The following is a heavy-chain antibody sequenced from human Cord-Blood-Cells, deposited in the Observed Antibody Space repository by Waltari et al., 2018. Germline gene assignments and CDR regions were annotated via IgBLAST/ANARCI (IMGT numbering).Heavy chain of an antibody. CDR2: IYSGGST. D-gene: IGHD6-6*01. V-gene: IGHV3-53*01. Sequence: EVQLVESGGGLIQPGGSLRLSCGASGLPGSSHYLTRVRQAPGKGLEWVSVIYSGGSTYYADSVKGRFTISRDNSKNTLYLQMNSLRAEDTAVYYCARVPISSSDYYYMDVWGKGTTVTVSS. CDR3: ARVPISSSDYYYMDV. CDR1: GLPGSSHY. J-gene: IGHJ6*03.